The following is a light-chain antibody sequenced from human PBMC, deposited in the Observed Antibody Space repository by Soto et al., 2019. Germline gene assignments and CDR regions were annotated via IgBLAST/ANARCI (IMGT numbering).Light chain of an antibody. CDR3: SSSTSSNTLV. V-gene: IGLV2-14*01. Sequence: QSPLTQPASVSSSPGQSITISCTGGKNDIGSSDYVSWYQQHPGKAPKLIIYGVSNRPSGTSDRFSGSKSGNTASLTISGLQADDEADYYCSSSTSSNTLVFGGGTKVTVL. J-gene: IGLJ3*02. CDR2: GVS. CDR1: KNDIGSSDY.